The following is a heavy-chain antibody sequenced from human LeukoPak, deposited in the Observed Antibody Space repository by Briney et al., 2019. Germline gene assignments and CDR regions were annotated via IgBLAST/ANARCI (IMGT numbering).Heavy chain of an antibody. CDR2: IYYSGST. CDR1: GGSISSYY. D-gene: IGHD2/OR15-2a*01. J-gene: IGHJ4*02. Sequence: PSETLSLTCTVSGGSISSYYWSWIRQPPGEGLGWIGYIYYSGSTNYNPSLKSRVTISVDTSKNQFSLKLSSVTAADTAVYYCARGLFYGTLTMLFDYWGQGTLVTVSS. V-gene: IGHV4-59*01. CDR3: ARGLFYGTLTMLFDY.